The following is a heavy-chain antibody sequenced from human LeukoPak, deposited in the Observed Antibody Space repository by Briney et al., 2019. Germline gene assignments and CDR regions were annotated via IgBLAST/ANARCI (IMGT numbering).Heavy chain of an antibody. V-gene: IGHV3-30*18. CDR1: GFTFSSYG. D-gene: IGHD3-3*01. Sequence: GGSLRLSCAASGFTFSSYGMHWVRQAPGKGLEWVAVISYDGNNKYYADSVKGRFTISRDNSKNTLYLQMNSLRAEDTAVYYCAKTLNRGGFFGVVIIDYYYGMDVWGQGTTVTASS. CDR2: ISYDGNNK. J-gene: IGHJ6*02. CDR3: AKTLNRGGFFGVVIIDYYYGMDV.